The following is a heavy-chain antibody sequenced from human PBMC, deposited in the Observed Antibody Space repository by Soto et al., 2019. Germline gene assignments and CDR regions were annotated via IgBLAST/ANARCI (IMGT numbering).Heavy chain of an antibody. V-gene: IGHV4-59*01. J-gene: IGHJ6*02. Sequence: QVQLQESGPGLVKPSETLSLTCSVSGGSIGTYFWSWIRQPPGKGLEWIGYVDYRGSTDYTSSLKSRVTISEDTSKNEISLELTSVTAADTAVYYCARSYSGGQDGGGKYYYYGMDVWGHGTTVIVSS. CDR1: GGSIGTYF. CDR3: ARSYSGGQDGGGKYYYYGMDV. D-gene: IGHD1-26*01. CDR2: VDYRGST.